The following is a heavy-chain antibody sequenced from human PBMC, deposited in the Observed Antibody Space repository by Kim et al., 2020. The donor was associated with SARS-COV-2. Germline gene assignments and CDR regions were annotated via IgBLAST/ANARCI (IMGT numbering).Heavy chain of an antibody. J-gene: IGHJ4*02. CDR2: INTNTGNP. CDR1: GYTFTNYA. V-gene: IGHV7-4-1*01. Sequence: ASVKVSCKASGYTFTNYAMNWVRQAPGQGLEWMGWINTNTGNPTYAQGFTGRFVFSLDTSVNTAYLQILSLKAEDTAVYYCAREGGRGYTYGCDYWGQGTLVTVSS. D-gene: IGHD5-18*01. CDR3: AREGGRGYTYGCDY.